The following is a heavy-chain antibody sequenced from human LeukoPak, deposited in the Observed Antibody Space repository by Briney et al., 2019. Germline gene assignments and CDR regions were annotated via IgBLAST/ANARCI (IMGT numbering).Heavy chain of an antibody. CDR3: ARDVSHDFWSGYPVY. CDR2: ISYDGSNK. CDR1: GFTFSNYA. J-gene: IGHJ4*02. Sequence: PGGSLRFSCAASGFTFSNYAMHWVRQAPGKGLEWVAVISYDGSNKYYADSVKGRFTISRDNSRNTLYLQVNSLRAEDTAVYYCARDVSHDFWSGYPVYWGQGILVTVSS. D-gene: IGHD3-3*01. V-gene: IGHV3-30-3*01.